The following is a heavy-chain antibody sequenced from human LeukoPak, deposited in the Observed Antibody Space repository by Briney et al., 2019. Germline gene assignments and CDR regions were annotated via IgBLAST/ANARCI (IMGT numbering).Heavy chain of an antibody. CDR3: ARGRWFDP. CDR1: GGSFSGYY. CDR2: INHSGST. V-gene: IGHV4-34*01. J-gene: IGHJ5*02. Sequence: PSETLSLTCAVYGGSFSGYYWSWIRQPPGKGLEWIGEINHSGSTNYNPSLKSRVTISVDTSKNQFSLELSSVTAADTAVYYCARGRWFDPWGQGTLVTVSS.